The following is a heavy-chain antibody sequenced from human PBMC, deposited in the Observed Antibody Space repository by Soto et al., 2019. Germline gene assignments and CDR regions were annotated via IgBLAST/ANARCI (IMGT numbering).Heavy chain of an antibody. CDR1: GGYISSDY. J-gene: IGHJ4*02. V-gene: IGHV4-59*01. CDR3: AREGNLGRWIQPLDS. Sequence: SETLSLTCTVSGGYISSDYWSCIRQPPGKGLEWIGYIHYSGSTNHNPSLKSRVTMSVDTSKNHFSLKLISVTTADTAVYFCAREGNLGRWIQPLDSWGQGTLVTVSS. D-gene: IGHD2-2*03. CDR2: IHYSGST.